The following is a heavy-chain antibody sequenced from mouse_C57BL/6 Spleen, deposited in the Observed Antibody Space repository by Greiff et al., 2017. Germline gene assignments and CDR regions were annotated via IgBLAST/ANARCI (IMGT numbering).Heavy chain of an antibody. Sequence: EVHLVESGGGLVKPGGSLKLSCAASGFTFSSYAMSWVRQTPEKRLEWVATISDGGSYTYYPDNVKGRFTISRDNAKNNLYLQMSHLKSEDTAMYYCVADYSNWYFDYWGQGTTLTVSS. CDR1: GFTFSSYA. CDR2: ISDGGSYT. CDR3: VADYSNWYFDY. J-gene: IGHJ2*01. V-gene: IGHV5-4*01. D-gene: IGHD2-5*01.